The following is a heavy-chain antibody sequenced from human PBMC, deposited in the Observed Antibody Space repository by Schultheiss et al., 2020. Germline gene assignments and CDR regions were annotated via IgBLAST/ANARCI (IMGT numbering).Heavy chain of an antibody. CDR3: AKDYGFSFDY. Sequence: LSLTCTVSGGSISSGGYSWSWIRQPPGKGLEWVSAISGSGGSTYYADSVKGRFTISRDNAKNTLYLQMNSLRAEDTAVYYCAKDYGFSFDYGGQGTLVTVAS. CDR1: GGSISSGGYS. V-gene: IGHV3-23*01. CDR2: ISGSGGST. J-gene: IGHJ4*02. D-gene: IGHD3-16*01.